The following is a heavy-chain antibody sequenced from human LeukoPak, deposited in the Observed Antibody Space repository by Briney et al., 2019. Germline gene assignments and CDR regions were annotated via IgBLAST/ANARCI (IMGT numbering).Heavy chain of an antibody. J-gene: IGHJ4*02. CDR3: AKELWSGYSDY. D-gene: IGHD3-3*01. Sequence: GASVKVSCKASGYTFTSYYMHWVRQAPGQGLEWMGIINPSGGSTSYAQKFQGRVTMTRDTSTSTVYMELSSLRSEDTAVYYCAKELWSGYSDYWGQGTLVTVSS. CDR1: GYTFTSYY. V-gene: IGHV1-46*01. CDR2: INPSGGST.